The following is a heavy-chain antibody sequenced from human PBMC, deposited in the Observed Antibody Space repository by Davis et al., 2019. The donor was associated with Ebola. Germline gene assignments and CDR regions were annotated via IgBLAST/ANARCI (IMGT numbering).Heavy chain of an antibody. CDR2: IIPIFGTA. J-gene: IGHJ5*02. D-gene: IGHD1-26*01. V-gene: IGHV1-69*06. CDR1: GGTFSSYA. Sequence: SVKVSCKASGGTFSSYAISWVRQAPGQGLEWMGGIIPIFGTANYAQKFQGRVTITADKSTSTAYMELSSLRSEDTAVYYCARDYSGSYRPGWFDPWGQGTLVTVSS. CDR3: ARDYSGSYRPGWFDP.